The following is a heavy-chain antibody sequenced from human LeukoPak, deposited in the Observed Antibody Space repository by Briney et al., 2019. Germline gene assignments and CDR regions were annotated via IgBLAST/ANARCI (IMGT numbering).Heavy chain of an antibody. V-gene: IGHV4-39*01. J-gene: IGHJ4*02. CDR2: IYYSGST. CDR1: GGSISSSIYY. D-gene: IGHD6-19*01. CDR3: ARLWGIAVAGIHSYYFDY. Sequence: SETLSLTCTVSGGSISSSIYYWGWIRQPPGKGLEWIGSIYYSGSTYYNPSLKSRVTISVDTSKNQFSLKLSSVTAADTAVYYCARLWGIAVAGIHSYYFDYWGQGTLVTVSS.